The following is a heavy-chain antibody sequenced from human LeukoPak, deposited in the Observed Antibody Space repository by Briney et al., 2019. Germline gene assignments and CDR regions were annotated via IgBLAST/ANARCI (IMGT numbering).Heavy chain of an antibody. CDR1: GVPISSRNSW. CDR2: IYVNGGT. D-gene: IGHD3-16*02. V-gene: IGHV4-39*01. Sequence: SETLSLTCTVSGVPISSRNSWWDWIRQSPGKGLEWIGAIYVNGGTDYNSSLKSRVTLFIDTSRNQFSLRLISVTATDTAVYFCARRIVPGGGNWFEPWGQGTLVTVSS. CDR3: ARRIVPGGGNWFEP. J-gene: IGHJ5*02.